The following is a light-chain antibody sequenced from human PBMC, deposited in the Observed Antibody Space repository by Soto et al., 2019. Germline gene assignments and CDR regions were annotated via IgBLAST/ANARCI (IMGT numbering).Light chain of an antibody. CDR3: QQYGGSPRYT. V-gene: IGKV3-20*01. Sequence: EIVLTQSPGTLSLSPGERATLSCRASQSVSSTYLAWYQQRPGQAPRLIIYSTSSRATGIPDRFSGSGSGTEFTLTISRLEPEDFAVYYCQQYGGSPRYTFGQGTKLEIK. CDR1: QSVSSTY. J-gene: IGKJ2*01. CDR2: STS.